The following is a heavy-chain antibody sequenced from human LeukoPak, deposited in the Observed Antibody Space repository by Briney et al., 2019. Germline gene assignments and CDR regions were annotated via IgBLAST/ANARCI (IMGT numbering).Heavy chain of an antibody. V-gene: IGHV3-30*18. CDR3: AKEGSTTFREDFDC. CDR1: GFTFNRYG. D-gene: IGHD3-16*01. Sequence: GGSLRLSCAASGFTFNRYGMHWVRQAPGKGLEWVAVASSDGDTTYYADSVKGRFTISKDNSRNTLYLQMNSLGAEDTAVYYCAKEGSTTFREDFDCWGQGTLVTVSS. J-gene: IGHJ4*02. CDR2: ASSDGDTT.